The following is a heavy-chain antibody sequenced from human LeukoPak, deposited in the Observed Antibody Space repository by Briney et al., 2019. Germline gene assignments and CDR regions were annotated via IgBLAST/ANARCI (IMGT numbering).Heavy chain of an antibody. Sequence: SETLSLTCTVSGGSISTSSYFWAWIRQPPGKGLEWIGNIYYNENTYYNPSLKSRVTISVDTSKNHFSLKLSSVTAADTSVYYCARPGYYNGNWFDPWGQGTLVTVSS. CDR2: IYYNENT. D-gene: IGHD3-9*01. V-gene: IGHV4-39*02. CDR3: ARPGYYNGNWFDP. CDR1: GGSISTSSYF. J-gene: IGHJ5*02.